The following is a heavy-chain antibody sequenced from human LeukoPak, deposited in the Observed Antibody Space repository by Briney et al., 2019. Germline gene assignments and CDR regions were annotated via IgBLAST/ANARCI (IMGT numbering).Heavy chain of an antibody. V-gene: IGHV3-7*03. CDR1: GFTFSSYW. CDR3: AVTSVTTFDY. CDR2: IKVDGSDK. J-gene: IGHJ4*02. Sequence: GGSLRPSCAASGFTFSSYWMSWVRQAPGKGLEWVANIKVDGSDKYYVDSVKGRFTISRDNAKNSLYLQMNSLRAEDTAVYYCAVTSVTTFDYWGQGTLVTVSS. D-gene: IGHD4-17*01.